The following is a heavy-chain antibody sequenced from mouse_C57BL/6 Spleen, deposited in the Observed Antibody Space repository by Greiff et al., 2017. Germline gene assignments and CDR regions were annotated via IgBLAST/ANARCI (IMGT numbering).Heavy chain of an antibody. CDR3: AREITTVVATDY. CDR2: IYPVSGSP. D-gene: IGHD1-1*01. Sequence: VQLQQPGAALVKPGASVKMSCKASGYTFTSYWITWVKQRPGQGLEWIGDIYPVSGSPNYTEKFKSQATLTVDTSSSTAYMQLSSLTSEDSAVYYCAREITTVVATDYWGQGTTLTVSS. CDR1: GYTFTSYW. J-gene: IGHJ2*01. V-gene: IGHV1-55*01.